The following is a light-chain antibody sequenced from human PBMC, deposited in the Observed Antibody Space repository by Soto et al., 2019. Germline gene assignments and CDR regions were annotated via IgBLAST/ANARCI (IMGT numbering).Light chain of an antibody. J-gene: IGKJ4*01. CDR3: QQYNSWPLT. CDR2: GAS. CDR1: QSLNSN. V-gene: IGKV3-15*01. Sequence: EIVMTQSPATLSVSPGERATLSCRASQSLNSNLAWYQQKPGQAPRLLIYGASTRATGIPARFSGSGSGTEFTLTISSLQSEDFAVYHCQQYNSWPLTFGGGTKVEIK.